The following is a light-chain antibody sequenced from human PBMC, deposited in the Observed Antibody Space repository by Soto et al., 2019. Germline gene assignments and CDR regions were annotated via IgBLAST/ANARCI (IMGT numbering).Light chain of an antibody. J-gene: IGKJ5*01. CDR2: GAS. V-gene: IGKV3-15*01. Sequence: EIVMTQSPATLSVSPGERATLSCWASQSVSGNLAWYQQKPGQAPRLLIYGASTRATGSPARFSGSGSGTEFTLTISSLQSEDFAVYYCQQYNKWPITFGQGTRLEIK. CDR1: QSVSGN. CDR3: QQYNKWPIT.